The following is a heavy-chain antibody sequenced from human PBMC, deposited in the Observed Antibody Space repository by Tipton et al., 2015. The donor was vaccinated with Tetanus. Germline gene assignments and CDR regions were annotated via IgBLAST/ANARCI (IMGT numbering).Heavy chain of an antibody. CDR3: ARGSRYYFDY. V-gene: IGHV4-39*01. Sequence: GLVKPSETLSLTCTVSGGSISSGVYYWGWLRQDPGKGLEWIGRISYSGNTAYNPSLKSRVAISVDTSKNQFSLKLTSVTAADTAVYYCARGSRYYFDYWGQGTLVTVSS. CDR2: ISYSGNT. J-gene: IGHJ4*02. CDR1: GGSISSGVYY.